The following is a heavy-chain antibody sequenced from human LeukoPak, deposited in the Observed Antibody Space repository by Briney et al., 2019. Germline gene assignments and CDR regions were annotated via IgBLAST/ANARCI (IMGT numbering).Heavy chain of an antibody. D-gene: IGHD2-15*01. CDR1: GFTFSSYG. Sequence: PGRSLRLSCAASGFTFSSYGMHWVRQAPGKGLEWVAVISYDGSNKYYADSVKGRFTISRDNSKNTLYLQMNSLRAEDTAVYYCAKATATGSHSWYMDVWGKGTTVTVSS. V-gene: IGHV3-30*18. CDR2: ISYDGSNK. CDR3: AKATATGSHSWYMDV. J-gene: IGHJ6*03.